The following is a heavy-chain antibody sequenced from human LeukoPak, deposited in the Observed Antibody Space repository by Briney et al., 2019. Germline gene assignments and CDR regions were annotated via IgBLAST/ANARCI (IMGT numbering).Heavy chain of an antibody. CDR1: GFTFSSYG. J-gene: IGHJ4*02. V-gene: IGHV3-30*18. D-gene: IGHD3-16*01. Sequence: GGSLRLSCAASGFTFSSYGMHWVRQAPGKGLEWVAVISYDGSNKYYADSVKGRFTISRDNSKSTLYLQMNSLRAEDTAVYYCAKDWGEYFDYVWGSFTSFDSWGQGTLVTVSS. CDR3: AKDWGEYFDYVWGSFTSFDS. CDR2: ISYDGSNK.